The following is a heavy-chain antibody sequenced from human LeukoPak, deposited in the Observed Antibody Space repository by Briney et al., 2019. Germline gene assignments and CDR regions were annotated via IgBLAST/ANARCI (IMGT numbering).Heavy chain of an antibody. Sequence: SETLSLTCTVAGGSLSSNYRRWIRQPPGKGLEWVGYIYYSGTTNYNPSLKGRVTISGDTSKNQFSLKLSSVTAADTAVYYCARLGPAVFNWFDPWGQGTLATVSS. V-gene: IGHV4-59*08. J-gene: IGHJ5*02. CDR1: GGSLSSNY. CDR3: ARLGPAVFNWFDP. CDR2: IYYSGTT. D-gene: IGHD2-2*01.